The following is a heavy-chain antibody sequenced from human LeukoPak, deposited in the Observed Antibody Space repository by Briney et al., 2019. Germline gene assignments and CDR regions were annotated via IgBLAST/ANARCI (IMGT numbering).Heavy chain of an antibody. CDR3: ARGRDDYALFDY. V-gene: IGHV3-21*01. Sequence: SGGSLRLSCAASGLTFSSYSMNWVRQAPGKGLEWVSSISSSSSYIYYADSVKGRFTISRDNAKNSLYLQMNSLRAEDTAVYYCARGRDDYALFDYWGQGTLVTVSS. CDR1: GLTFSSYS. CDR2: ISSSSSYI. J-gene: IGHJ4*02. D-gene: IGHD4-17*01.